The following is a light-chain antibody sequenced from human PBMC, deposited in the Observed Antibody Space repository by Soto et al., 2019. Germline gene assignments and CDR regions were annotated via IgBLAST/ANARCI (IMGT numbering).Light chain of an antibody. V-gene: IGKV1-6*01. CDR2: AAS. CDR1: QGIRND. J-gene: IGKJ1*01. CDR3: LQDYNYTRK. Sequence: AIQMTPSPSSLSASVGDRVTITCRASQGIRNDLGWYQQKPGKAPKLLIYAASSLQSGVPSRFSGSGSGTEFTLTLSSRWPEDCASYYCLQDYNYTRKCGQGTKVHI.